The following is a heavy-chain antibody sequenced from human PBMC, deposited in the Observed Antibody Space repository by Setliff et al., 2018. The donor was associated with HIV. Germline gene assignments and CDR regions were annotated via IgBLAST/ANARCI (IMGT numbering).Heavy chain of an antibody. D-gene: IGHD3-22*01. Sequence: PRGSLRLSCAASEFTFSGHWMSWVRQAPGKGLEWVANIKQDGSEKNYVDFVKGRFTISRDNAKNSLYLQMNSLRAEDTAVYYCARTYYYDASGYYRPFDIWGQGTMVTVSS. J-gene: IGHJ3*02. CDR2: IKQDGSEK. CDR3: ARTYYYDASGYYRPFDI. V-gene: IGHV3-7*03. CDR1: EFTFSGHW.